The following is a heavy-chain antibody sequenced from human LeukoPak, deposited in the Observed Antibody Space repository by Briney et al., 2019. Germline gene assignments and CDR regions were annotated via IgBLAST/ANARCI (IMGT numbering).Heavy chain of an antibody. CDR3: AKTARAGWYFDY. V-gene: IGHV3-23*01. Sequence: PGGSLRLSRAASGSIFSIYAMSWVRQAPGKGLEWVSGISGSGGKTYYADSVKGRFTIPRDNSKNTLYVQMNRLRAEDTAVYYCAKTARAGWYFDYWGQGTLVTVSS. CDR1: GSIFSIYA. CDR2: ISGSGGKT. D-gene: IGHD6-19*01. J-gene: IGHJ4*02.